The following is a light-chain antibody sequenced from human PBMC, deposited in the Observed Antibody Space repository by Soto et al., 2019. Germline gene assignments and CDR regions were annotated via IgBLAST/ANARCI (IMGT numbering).Light chain of an antibody. CDR3: QQYVNSRPT. CDR2: GAS. J-gene: IGKJ1*01. CDR1: QSVSSRC. Sequence: EIVLTQSPGTLSLSPGERATLSCRASQSVSSRCLAWYQQRPGQAPRLLIYGASNRATGIPDRFSGSGSGTDFTLTISRLDPEDFAVYYFQQYVNSRPTFGQGTKVEIK. V-gene: IGKV3-20*01.